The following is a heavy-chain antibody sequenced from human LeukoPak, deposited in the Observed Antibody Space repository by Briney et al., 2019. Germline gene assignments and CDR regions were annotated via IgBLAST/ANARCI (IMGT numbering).Heavy chain of an antibody. CDR3: SREYFDWSRNYYYGMDV. J-gene: IGHJ6*02. CDR1: GFTFNNYG. D-gene: IGHD3-9*01. V-gene: IGHV3-33*01. CDR2: IWYDGSNK. Sequence: GGSLRLSCAASGFTFNNYGMHWVRQAPGKGLEWMALIWYDGSNKYYADSVKGRFTISRDNSKNTLYLQMNSLRAEDTAVYYCSREYFDWSRNYYYGMDVWGQGTTVTISS.